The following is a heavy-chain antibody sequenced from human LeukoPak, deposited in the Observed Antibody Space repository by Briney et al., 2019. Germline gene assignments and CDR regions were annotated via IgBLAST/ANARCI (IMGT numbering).Heavy chain of an antibody. CDR3: ARVAIVATIKVVYFDY. CDR2: IYYSGST. V-gene: IGHV4-31*03. CDR1: GGSISSGGYY. J-gene: IGHJ4*02. D-gene: IGHD5-12*01. Sequence: SETLPLTCTVSGGSISSGGYYWSWIRQHPGKGLEWIGYIYYSGSTYYNPSLKSRVTISVDTSKNQFSLKLSSVTAADTAVYYCARVAIVATIKVVYFDYWGQGTLVTVSS.